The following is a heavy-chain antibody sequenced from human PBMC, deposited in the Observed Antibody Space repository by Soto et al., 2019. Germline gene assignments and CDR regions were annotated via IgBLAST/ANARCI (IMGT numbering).Heavy chain of an antibody. CDR1: GFTFSSYA. Sequence: GESLKISCAASGFTFSSYAMHWVRQAPGKGLEWVAVISYDGSNKYYADSVKGRFTISRDNSKNTLYLQMNSLRAEDTAVYYCARAGELLWFGELPKHNTFDYWGQGTLVTVSS. J-gene: IGHJ4*02. D-gene: IGHD3-10*01. CDR2: ISYDGSNK. CDR3: ARAGELLWFGELPKHNTFDY. V-gene: IGHV3-30-3*01.